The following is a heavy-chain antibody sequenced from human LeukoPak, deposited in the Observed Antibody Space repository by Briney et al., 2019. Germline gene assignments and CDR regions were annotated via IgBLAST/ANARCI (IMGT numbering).Heavy chain of an antibody. CDR2: INSYGSST. Sequence: GGSLRLSCAVSGFTFRSHWMHWVRQAPGKGLVWVSRINSYGSSTTYADSVKGRFTFSRDNSKNTLYLQMNSLRAEDTGVCYCARDSPVPYYYDSSGILDYWGQGTLVTVSS. V-gene: IGHV3-74*01. CDR1: GFTFRSHW. J-gene: IGHJ4*02. CDR3: ARDSPVPYYYDSSGILDY. D-gene: IGHD3-22*01.